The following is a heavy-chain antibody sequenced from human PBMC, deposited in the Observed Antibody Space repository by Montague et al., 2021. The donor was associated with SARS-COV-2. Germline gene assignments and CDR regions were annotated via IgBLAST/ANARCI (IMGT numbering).Heavy chain of an antibody. J-gene: IGHJ4*02. CDR1: GVVVLRRRSVDHTS. CDR3: ARAIQSQPLVVVIAIPRPFYYFDH. Sequence: SETLSLTCTVYGVVVLRRRSVDHTSELWFLPSPVCRLLFVGEINHSGSTNYNPSFKSRVIMSVDTSKNQFSLKLSSVTAADTAVYYCARAIQSQPLVVVIAIPRPFYYFDHWGQGTLVTVSS. D-gene: IGHD2-21*01. V-gene: IGHV4-34*01. CDR2: INHSGST.